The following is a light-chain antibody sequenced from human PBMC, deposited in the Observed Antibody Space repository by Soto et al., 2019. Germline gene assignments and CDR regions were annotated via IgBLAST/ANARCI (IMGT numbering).Light chain of an antibody. V-gene: IGKV3-15*01. J-gene: IGKJ5*01. CDR3: QQYNNWPPIT. CDR2: GAS. Sequence: EIVMTQSPVPLSVSPGERATLSCRASQSVTSNLAWYQQKPGQAPRILIYGASTRATGIPARFSGSGSGTEFTLTISSLQSEDSPVYFCQQYNNWPPITFGQGTRLEI. CDR1: QSVTSN.